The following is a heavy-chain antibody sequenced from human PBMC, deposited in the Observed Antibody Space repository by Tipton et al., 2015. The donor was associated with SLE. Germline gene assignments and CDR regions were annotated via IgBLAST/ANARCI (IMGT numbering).Heavy chain of an antibody. D-gene: IGHD5-24*01. CDR2: VYHTGST. J-gene: IGHJ3*02. CDR3: ARSRDGYNADGFEI. V-gene: IGHV4-59*04. Sequence: TLSLTCSVSGGSITNKYWSWIRQPPGKGLEWIGYVYHTGSTYYNPTLMSRVSISVDRSKNQFSLRLSSVTAADTAAYYCARSRDGYNADGFEIWGQGTMVTVSS. CDR1: GGSITNKY.